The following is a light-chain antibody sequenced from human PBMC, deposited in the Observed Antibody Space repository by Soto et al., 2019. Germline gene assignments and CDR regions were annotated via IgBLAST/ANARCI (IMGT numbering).Light chain of an antibody. CDR2: GSS. V-gene: IGKV3-15*01. CDR1: QTIDSN. J-gene: IGKJ5*01. Sequence: IVMTQSPGCLSVSRRGSATLSWRASQTIDSNIAWYQQKPGQAPRLLIYGSSTRATGIPVRFSGSGSGTEFTLTISSLQSDDFAVYYGQQYNRGSPITFGQGTRLEIK. CDR3: QQYNRGSPIT.